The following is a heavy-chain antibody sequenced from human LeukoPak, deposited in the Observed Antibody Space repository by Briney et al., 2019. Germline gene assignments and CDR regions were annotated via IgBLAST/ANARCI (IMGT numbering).Heavy chain of an antibody. CDR2: TSGSGGST. J-gene: IGHJ4*02. CDR3: AKDPQYQLLTGFDY. CDR1: GFTFSSYA. D-gene: IGHD2-2*01. Sequence: GGSLRLSCAASGFTFSSYAMSWVRQAPGKGLEWVSATSGSGGSTYYAGSVKGRFTISRDNSKNTLYLQMNSLRAEDTAVYYCAKDPQYQLLTGFDYWGQGTLVTVSS. V-gene: IGHV3-23*01.